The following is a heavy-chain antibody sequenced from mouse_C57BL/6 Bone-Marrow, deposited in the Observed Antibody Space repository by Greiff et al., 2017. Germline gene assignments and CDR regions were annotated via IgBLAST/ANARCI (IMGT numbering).Heavy chain of an antibody. CDR3: ARQVNWAWFAY. D-gene: IGHD4-1*01. Sequence: DVKLVESGGGLVQPGGSLKLSCAASGFTFSDYYMYWVRQTPEKRLEWVAYISNGGGSTYYPDTVKGRFTISRDNAKNTLYLQMSRLKSEDTAMYYCARQVNWAWFAYWGQGTLVTVSA. V-gene: IGHV5-12*01. CDR2: ISNGGGST. J-gene: IGHJ3*01. CDR1: GFTFSDYY.